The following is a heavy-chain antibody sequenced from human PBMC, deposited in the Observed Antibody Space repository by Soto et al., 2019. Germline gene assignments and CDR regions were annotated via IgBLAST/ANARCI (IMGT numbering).Heavy chain of an antibody. V-gene: IGHV4-59*01. CDR3: ERGAAYDILTGDQFYGMDV. D-gene: IGHD3-9*01. CDR2: IYYSGST. Sequence: ETLSLACPVSGGSISSYYWSWIRQPPGKGLEWIGYIYYSGSTNYNPSLKSRVTISVDTSKNQFSLKLSSVTAADTAVYYCERGAAYDILTGDQFYGMDVWGQGTTVTVYS. J-gene: IGHJ6*02. CDR1: GGSISSYY.